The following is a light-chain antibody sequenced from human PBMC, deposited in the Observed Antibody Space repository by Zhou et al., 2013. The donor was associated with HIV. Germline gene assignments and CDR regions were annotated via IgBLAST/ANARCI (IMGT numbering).Light chain of an antibody. CDR3: QQYGSSPKT. V-gene: IGKV3-20*01. J-gene: IGKJ1*01. Sequence: ENVLTQSPGALSLSPGERATLSCRASQSVSSNKLAWYQHRPGQAPRLLIYDASSRATGIPDRFSGSGSGTDFTLTISRLEPEDVAVYYCQQYGSSPKTFGQGTRVEFK. CDR1: QSVSSNK. CDR2: DAS.